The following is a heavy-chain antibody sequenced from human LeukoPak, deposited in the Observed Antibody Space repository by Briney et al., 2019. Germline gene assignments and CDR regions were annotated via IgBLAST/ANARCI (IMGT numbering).Heavy chain of an antibody. V-gene: IGHV3-30*02. D-gene: IGHD6-25*01. CDR1: GFTFSTYA. CDR2: IWPDGSKK. J-gene: IGHJ4*02. CDR3: AKISSSAESNFDY. Sequence: GGSLRLSCAASGFTFSTYAMHWVRQAPGKGLEWVAFIWPDGSKKYYADSVKGRFAISRENSENTVYLQMNDLRPEDTALYFCAKISSSAESNFDYWGQGTLLTVSS.